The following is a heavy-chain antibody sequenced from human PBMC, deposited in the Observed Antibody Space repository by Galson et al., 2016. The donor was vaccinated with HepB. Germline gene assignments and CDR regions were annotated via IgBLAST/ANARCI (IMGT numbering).Heavy chain of an antibody. V-gene: IGHV3-7*01. D-gene: IGHD1-26*01. CDR3: VRDMYGSYFAFDI. J-gene: IGHJ3*02. CDR1: TFTFSNYW. CDR2: IKPDGSEK. Sequence: SLRLSCADSTFTFSNYWMTWVRQAPGKGLEWVANIKPDGSEKYYVDSVKGRFTISKDNAKNTLYLQMNSLRAEDTTVYYCVRDMYGSYFAFDIWGQGTMVTVSS.